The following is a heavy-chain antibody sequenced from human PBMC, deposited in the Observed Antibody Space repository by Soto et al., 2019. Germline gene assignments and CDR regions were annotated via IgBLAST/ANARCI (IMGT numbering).Heavy chain of an antibody. V-gene: IGHV3-48*03. J-gene: IGHJ6*02. CDR2: ISSGASNM. Sequence: EEQLVESGGGLVQPGGSLRLSCAASGFAFSGFEMNWVRQAPGKGLEWVAYISSGASNMYYADSVKGRFTISRDNAQSSLYLQMNSLRVEDTAVYYCARDPNYDFWSGYLNQEGTYGMDVWGQVTTVTVSS. CDR1: GFAFSGFE. CDR3: ARDPNYDFWSGYLNQEGTYGMDV. D-gene: IGHD3-3*01.